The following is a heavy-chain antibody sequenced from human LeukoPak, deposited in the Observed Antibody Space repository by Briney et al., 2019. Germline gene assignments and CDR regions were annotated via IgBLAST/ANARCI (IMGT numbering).Heavy chain of an antibody. D-gene: IGHD1-14*01. Sequence: SETLSLTCTVSGGSISDYYWTWIRQSPGTGLEWIGYMDYSGSTAYNPSLKSRVTISVDTSKNQFSLKLSSVAAADTAVYYCARDLTRDDAFDIWGQGTMVTVSS. V-gene: IGHV4-59*01. J-gene: IGHJ3*02. CDR1: GGSISDYY. CDR2: MDYSGST. CDR3: ARDLTRDDAFDI.